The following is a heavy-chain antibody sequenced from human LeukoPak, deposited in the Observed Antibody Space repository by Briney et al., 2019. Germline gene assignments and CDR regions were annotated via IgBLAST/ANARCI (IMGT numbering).Heavy chain of an antibody. CDR3: TTLRTA. J-gene: IGHJ5*02. V-gene: IGHV3-15*01. CDR1: GFTFSNAW. CDR2: VKSKTHGGTI. Sequence: GGSLRLSCAASGFTFSNAWMSWVRQAPGKGLEWVGLVKSKTHGGTIEYAAPVNGRFTISGDDSKNTVFLQMNSLKTEDTAVYYCTTLRTAWGQGTLVTVSS. D-gene: IGHD3/OR15-3a*01.